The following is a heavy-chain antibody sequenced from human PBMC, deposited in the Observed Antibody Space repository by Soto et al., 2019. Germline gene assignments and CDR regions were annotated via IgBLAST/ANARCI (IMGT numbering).Heavy chain of an antibody. D-gene: IGHD2-15*01. V-gene: IGHV1-2*04. CDR3: ARERIGYCSGGSCYGWGYYYYGMDV. CDR2: INPNSGGT. J-gene: IGHJ6*02. Sequence: QVQLVQSGAEVKKPGASVKVSCKASGYTFTGYYMHWVRQAPGQGLEWMGWINPNSGGTNYAQKFQGWVTMTRDTSISTAYMELSRLRSDDTAVYYCARERIGYCSGGSCYGWGYYYYGMDVWGQGTTVTVSS. CDR1: GYTFTGYY.